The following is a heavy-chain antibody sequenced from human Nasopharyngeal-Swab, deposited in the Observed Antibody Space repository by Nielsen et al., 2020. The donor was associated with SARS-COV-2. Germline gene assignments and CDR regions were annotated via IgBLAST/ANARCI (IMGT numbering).Heavy chain of an antibody. J-gene: IGHJ6*02. D-gene: IGHD3-16*01. V-gene: IGHV3-64*01. CDR2: ISSNGGST. Sequence: WIRQPPGKGLEYVSAISSNGGSTYYANSVKGRFTISRDNSKNTLYLQIGSLRAEDMAVYYCARGGSYYYYYGMDVWGQGTTVTVSS. CDR3: ARGGSYYYYYGMDV.